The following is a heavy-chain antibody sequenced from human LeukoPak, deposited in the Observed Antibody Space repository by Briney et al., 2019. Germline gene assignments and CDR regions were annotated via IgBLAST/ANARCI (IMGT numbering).Heavy chain of an antibody. CDR3: ARRSTRGYSYGYDY. CDR2: INPNSGGT. CDR1: GYTFTGYY. Sequence: GASVKVSCKASGYTFTGYYMHWVRQAPGQGLEWMGWINPNSGGTNYAQKFQGRVTMTRDTSISTAYMELSSLRSDDTAVYYCARRSTRGYSYGYDYWGQGTLVTVSS. V-gene: IGHV1-2*02. D-gene: IGHD5-18*01. J-gene: IGHJ4*02.